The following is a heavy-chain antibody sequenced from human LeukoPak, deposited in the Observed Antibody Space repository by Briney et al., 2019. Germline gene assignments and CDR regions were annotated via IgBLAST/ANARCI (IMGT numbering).Heavy chain of an antibody. D-gene: IGHD5-18*01. CDR2: IIPPFGTA. V-gene: IGHV1-69*01. J-gene: IGHJ2*01. Sequence: SVKVSCKASGGTFGSYVISWVRQAPGQGLEWMGGIIPPFGTAHYAQKFQGRLTITADESTSTVYMEMSSLRSEDTAMYYCAKERDTALVTGYLNLWGRGTLVTVSA. CDR1: GGTFGSYV. CDR3: AKERDTALVTGYLNL.